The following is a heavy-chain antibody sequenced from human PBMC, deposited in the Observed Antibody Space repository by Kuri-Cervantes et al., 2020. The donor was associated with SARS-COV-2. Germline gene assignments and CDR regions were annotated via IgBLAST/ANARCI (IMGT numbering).Heavy chain of an antibody. D-gene: IGHD4-23*01. J-gene: IGHJ4*02. CDR3: ARVRAKVGGNVDY. CDR1: GGSVSSGSYY. CDR2: IYYSGST. V-gene: IGHV4-61*01. Sequence: GSLRLSCTVSGGSVSSGSYYWSWIRQPPGKGLEWIGYIYYSGSTNYNPSLKSRVTISVDTSKNQFSLKLSSVTAADTAVYYCARVRAKVGGNVDYWGQGTLVTVSS.